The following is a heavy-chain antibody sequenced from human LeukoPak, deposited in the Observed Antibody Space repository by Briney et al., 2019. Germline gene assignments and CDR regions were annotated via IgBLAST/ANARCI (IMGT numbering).Heavy chain of an antibody. V-gene: IGHV3-30*02. Sequence: PGGSLRLSCAASGFTFSSYGMHWVRQAPGKGLEWVAFIRYDGSNKYYADSVKGRFTISRDNSKNTLYLQMNSLRAEDTAVYYCARGRKWELHQGDYWGQGTLVTVSS. CDR1: GFTFSSYG. CDR3: ARGRKWELHQGDY. J-gene: IGHJ4*02. D-gene: IGHD1-26*01. CDR2: IRYDGSNK.